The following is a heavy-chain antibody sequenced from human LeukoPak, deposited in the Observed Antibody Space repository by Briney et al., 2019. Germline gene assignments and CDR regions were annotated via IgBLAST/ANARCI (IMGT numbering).Heavy chain of an antibody. CDR1: GYTFSNYH. V-gene: IGHV1-46*01. CDR2: INPSGGST. D-gene: IGHD3-22*01. CDR3: ARGLDSSGYYAP. J-gene: IGHJ5*02. Sequence: ASVTVSCKASGYTFSNYHMHWVRQAPGQGLEWVGIINPSGGSTNYAQKFQGRVTMTRDTSTSTVYMELSSLRSEDTAAYYCARGLDSSGYYAPWGQGTLVTVSS.